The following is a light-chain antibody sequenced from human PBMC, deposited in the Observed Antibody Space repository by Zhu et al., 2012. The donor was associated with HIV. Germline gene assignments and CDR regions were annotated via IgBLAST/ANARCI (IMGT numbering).Light chain of an antibody. CDR1: QSISPW. J-gene: IGKJ1*01. CDR2: KTS. Sequence: DIQMTQSPSTLSASVGDRVTITCRASQSISPWLAWYQQKPGKVPKLLISKTSSLESGVPSRFSGTGSGTEFTLTISSLQPDDSATYYCHQYILYWTFGQGTKVEIK. CDR3: HQYILYWT. V-gene: IGKV1-5*03.